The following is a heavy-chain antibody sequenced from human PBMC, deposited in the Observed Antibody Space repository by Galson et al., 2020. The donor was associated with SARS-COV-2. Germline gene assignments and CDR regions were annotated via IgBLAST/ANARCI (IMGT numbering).Heavy chain of an antibody. V-gene: IGHV1-24*01. J-gene: IGHJ5*02. CDR3: ATGPVMTTVTRGWFDP. D-gene: IGHD4-17*01. Sequence: ASVKVSCKVSGYTLTELSMHWVRQAPGTGLEWMGGFDPEDGETIYAQKFQGRVTMTEDTSTDTAYMELSSLRSEDTAVYYCATGPVMTTVTRGWFDPWGQGTLVTVSS. CDR2: FDPEDGET. CDR1: GYTLTELS.